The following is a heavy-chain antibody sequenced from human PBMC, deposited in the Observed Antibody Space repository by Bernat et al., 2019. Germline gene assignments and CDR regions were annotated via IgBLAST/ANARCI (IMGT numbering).Heavy chain of an antibody. D-gene: IGHD2-21*01. CDR2: ISGSGGST. J-gene: IGHJ4*02. V-gene: IGHV3-23*01. CDR1: GFTFSSYA. Sequence: EVQLLESGGGLVQPGGSLRLSCAASGFTFSSYAMSWVRQAPGKGLEWVSAISGSGGSTYYADSVKGRFTISRDNSKNTLYLQMNSLRAEDTAVYYCESDCCSCGWRRYFAYWGQGTLVTVSS. CDR3: ESDCCSCGWRRYFAY.